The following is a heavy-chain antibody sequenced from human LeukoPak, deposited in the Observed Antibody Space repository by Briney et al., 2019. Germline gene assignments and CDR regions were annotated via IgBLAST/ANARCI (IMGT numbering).Heavy chain of an antibody. Sequence: GGSLRLSCTASGFTFGDYAMSWVRQAPGKGLEWVGFIRSKAYGGTTEYAASVKGRFTISRDDSKSIAYLQMNSLKTEDTAVYYCTRQYYDILTGYNPQLINFGYWGQGTLVTVSS. J-gene: IGHJ4*02. CDR1: GFTFGDYA. V-gene: IGHV3-49*04. D-gene: IGHD3-9*01. CDR2: IRSKAYGGTT. CDR3: TRQYYDILTGYNPQLINFGY.